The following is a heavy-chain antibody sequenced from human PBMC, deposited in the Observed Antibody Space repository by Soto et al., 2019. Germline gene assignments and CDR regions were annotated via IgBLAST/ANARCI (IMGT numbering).Heavy chain of an antibody. J-gene: IGHJ4*02. CDR1: GGSFSGYY. CDR3: ARDSVGYFDY. V-gene: IGHV4-34*01. D-gene: IGHD1-26*01. CDR2: INHSGST. Sequence: SETLSLTCAVYGGSFSGYYWSWLRQPPGKGLEWIGEINHSGSTNYNPSLKSRITISVDTSKNQFSLKVSSVAAADTAVYYCARDSVGYFDYWGQGTLVTVSS.